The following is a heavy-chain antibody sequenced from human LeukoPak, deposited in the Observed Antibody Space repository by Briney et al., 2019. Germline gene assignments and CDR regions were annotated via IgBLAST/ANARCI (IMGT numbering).Heavy chain of an antibody. CDR3: ARAPVTSCRGAYCYPFDY. J-gene: IGHJ4*02. V-gene: IGHV3-15*01. Sequence: GGSLRLSCVASGFTFSNAWMSWVRQAPGKGVEWVGRIKSKTDGGTTDYAAPVKGRFSISRDDSKNTLYLQMNSLRAEDAAVYYCARAPVTSCRGAYCYPFDYWGQGTLVTVSS. D-gene: IGHD2-21*01. CDR2: IKSKTDGGTT. CDR1: GFTFSNAW.